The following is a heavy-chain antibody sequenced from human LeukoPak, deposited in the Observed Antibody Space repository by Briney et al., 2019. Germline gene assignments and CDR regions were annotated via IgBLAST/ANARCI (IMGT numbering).Heavy chain of an antibody. CDR3: ARRYNSGLYWYFDL. V-gene: IGHV4-59*01. J-gene: IGHJ2*01. Sequence: AETLSLTCTVSGGSINSYSWSWIRQPPGKGLEWIAYIYYSGSTNYNPSLKSRVTMSLDTSKNKFSLKLTSVTAADTAVYYCARRYNSGLYWYFDLWGRGTLVTVSS. CDR1: GGSINSYS. CDR2: IYYSGST. D-gene: IGHD1-1*01.